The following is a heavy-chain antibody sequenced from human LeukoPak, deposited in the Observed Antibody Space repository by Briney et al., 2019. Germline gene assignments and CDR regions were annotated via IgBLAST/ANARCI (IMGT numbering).Heavy chain of an antibody. V-gene: IGHV3-23*01. CDR1: GFTFSDYA. CDR2: IFKTGDTA. J-gene: IGHJ4*02. CDR3: AKLWGRHVWSFDY. D-gene: IGHD3-16*01. Sequence: GGSLRLSCAASGFTFSDYAMSWVRQAPGKGLEWVSTIFKTGDTAHYPAIGRGEFTTSRDNSKNTLSLQMNSLRAEDPAIYYCAKLWGRHVWSFDYWGQGALVTVSS.